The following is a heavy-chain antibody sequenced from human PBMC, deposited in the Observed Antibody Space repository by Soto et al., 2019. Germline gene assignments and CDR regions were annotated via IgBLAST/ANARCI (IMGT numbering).Heavy chain of an antibody. V-gene: IGHV1-18*01. CDR2: ISAYNANA. J-gene: IGHJ4*02. CDR1: GYTFRNFG. CDR3: ARDNSYFDY. Sequence: QIQLLQSGAEVKKPGASVKVTCKASGYTFRNFGISWVRQAPGQGLEWMGWISAYNANANYAQKFQGRLTMTADTSTSTDYMELRSLRSDDTAVYYCARDNSYFDYWGQGTLVTVSS.